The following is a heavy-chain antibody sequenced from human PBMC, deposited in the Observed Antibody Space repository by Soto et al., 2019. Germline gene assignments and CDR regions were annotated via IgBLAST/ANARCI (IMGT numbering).Heavy chain of an antibody. CDR3: ARSGAARQYYYGMDV. CDR2: INHSGST. J-gene: IGHJ6*02. D-gene: IGHD6-6*01. CDR1: GGSFSGYY. Sequence: SETLSLTCAVYGGSFSGYYWSWIRQPPGKGLEWIGEINHSGSTNYNPSLKSRVTISVDTSKNQFSLKLSSVTAADTAVYYCARSGAARQYYYGMDVWGQGTTVTVSS. V-gene: IGHV4-34*01.